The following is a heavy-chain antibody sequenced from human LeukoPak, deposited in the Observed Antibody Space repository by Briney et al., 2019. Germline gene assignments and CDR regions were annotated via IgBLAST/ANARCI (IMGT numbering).Heavy chain of an antibody. Sequence: GGSLRLSCSASGFTFTHYSINWVRQAPGKGLEWLSSISNSSNYIYYADSVKGRFTISRDNAKNSLYLQMDSLRAEDTAVYYCAKDLRGAASIWGQGTLVTVSS. J-gene: IGHJ4*02. CDR3: AKDLRGAASI. V-gene: IGHV3-21*01. D-gene: IGHD1-26*01. CDR2: ISNSSNYI. CDR1: GFTFTHYS.